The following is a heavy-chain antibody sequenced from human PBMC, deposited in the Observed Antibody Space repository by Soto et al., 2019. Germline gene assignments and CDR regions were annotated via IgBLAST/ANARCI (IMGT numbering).Heavy chain of an antibody. J-gene: IGHJ3*02. CDR3: ARDYSSSWYGAFDI. D-gene: IGHD6-13*01. CDR2: INAGNGNT. V-gene: IGHV1-3*01. CDR1: GYTFTNYD. Sequence: ASVRFSCKASGYTFTNYDVAWVRRAPGQRLEWMGWINAGNGNTKYSQKFQGRVTITRDTSASTAYMELSSLRSEDTAVYYCARDYSSSWYGAFDIWGQGAMVTVSS.